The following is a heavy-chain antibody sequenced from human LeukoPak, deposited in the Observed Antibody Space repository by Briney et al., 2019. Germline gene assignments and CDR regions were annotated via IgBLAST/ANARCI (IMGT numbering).Heavy chain of an antibody. CDR2: ISGSGGST. V-gene: IGHV3-23*01. J-gene: IGHJ4*02. D-gene: IGHD3-3*01. Sequence: GGSLRLSCAASGFTFSSYAMSWVRQAPGKGLEWVSAISGSGGSTYYADSVKGRFTISRDNSKNTLYLQMNSLRAEDTAVYYCAKDGHYDFWSGYYTWDEIDYWGQGTLVTVFS. CDR1: GFTFSSYA. CDR3: AKDGHYDFWSGYYTWDEIDY.